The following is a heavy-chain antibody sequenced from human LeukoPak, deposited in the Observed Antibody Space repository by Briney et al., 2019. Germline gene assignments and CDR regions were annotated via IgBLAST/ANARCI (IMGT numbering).Heavy chain of an antibody. CDR3: TREDDNSYDAFDI. D-gene: IGHD1-1*01. V-gene: IGHV1-2*02. Sequence: ASVKVSCKASGYTFTGSYMHWVRQAPGQGPEWMGWINPYSGATNYAQKFQGRITMTRDTSISTAYMELSRLRSDDTAVYYCTREDDNSYDAFDIWSQGTMVTVSS. CDR2: INPYSGAT. CDR1: GYTFTGSY. J-gene: IGHJ3*02.